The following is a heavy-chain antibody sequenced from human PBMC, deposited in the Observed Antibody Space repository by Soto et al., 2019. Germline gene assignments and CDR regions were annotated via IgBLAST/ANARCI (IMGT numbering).Heavy chain of an antibody. J-gene: IGHJ6*02. CDR1: GGSVSSYY. Sequence: PSETLSLTCTVSGGSVSSYYWSWIRQPPGKGLEWIGYTYYSGSTNYNPSLKSRVTISVDTSKNQFSLKLSSVTAADTAVYYCARDLGYSSSWGGWYYYGMDVWGQGTTVTVSS. D-gene: IGHD6-13*01. CDR2: TYYSGST. CDR3: ARDLGYSSSWGGWYYYGMDV. V-gene: IGHV4-59*02.